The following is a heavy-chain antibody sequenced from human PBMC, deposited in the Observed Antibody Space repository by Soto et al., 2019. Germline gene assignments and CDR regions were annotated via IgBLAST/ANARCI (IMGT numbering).Heavy chain of an antibody. CDR2: IYYSGST. CDR1: GGSIRSYY. CDR3: ARHGSIAVAPNY. Sequence: PSETLSLTCTVSGGSIRSYYWSWIRQPPGKGLEWIGYIYYSGSTNYNPSLKSRVTISVDTSKNQLSLKLSSVTAADTAVYYCARHGSIAVAPNYWGQGALVNVS. V-gene: IGHV4-59*08. J-gene: IGHJ4*02. D-gene: IGHD6-19*01.